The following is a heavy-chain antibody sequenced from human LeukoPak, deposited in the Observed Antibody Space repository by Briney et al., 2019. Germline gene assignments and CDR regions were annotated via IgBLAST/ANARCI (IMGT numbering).Heavy chain of an antibody. D-gene: IGHD3-10*01. V-gene: IGHV4-38-2*02. CDR2: IYHTGST. CDR3: ARVPWFGELSYYYYMDV. CDR1: GYSISNGYY. Sequence: SETLSLTCTVSGYSISNGYYWGWIRQPPGKGLEWIGSIYHTGSTYYNLSLKSRFTISVDTSKNQFSLKLSSVTAADTAVYYCARVPWFGELSYYYYMDVWGKGTTVTVSS. J-gene: IGHJ6*03.